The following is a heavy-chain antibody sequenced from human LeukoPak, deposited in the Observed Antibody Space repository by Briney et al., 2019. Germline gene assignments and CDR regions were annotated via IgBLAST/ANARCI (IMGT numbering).Heavy chain of an antibody. CDR2: INHSGST. CDR1: GGSFSGYY. J-gene: IGHJ6*03. CDR3: ARGSTAARQNYYYYYMDV. D-gene: IGHD6-6*01. V-gene: IGHV4-34*01. Sequence: PSETLSLTSAVYGGSFSGYYWSWIRQPPGEGLEWIWEINHSGSTNYNPSLKSRVTISVDTSKNQFSLKLNCVTAADTAVYYCARGSTAARQNYYYYYMDVWGKGTTVTVSS.